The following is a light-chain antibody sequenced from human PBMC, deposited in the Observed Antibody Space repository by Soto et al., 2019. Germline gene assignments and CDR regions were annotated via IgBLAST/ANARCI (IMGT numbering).Light chain of an antibody. Sequence: EIVLTQSPGTLSLSPGERATFSCRASQSVSGSSLAWYQLKPGQAPRLLISGASSRATGVPDRFSGSESGTDFTFIISRLEPEDFGMYYCHQYGSFPHTFGQGTELETK. CDR1: QSVSGSS. CDR2: GAS. CDR3: HQYGSFPHT. V-gene: IGKV3-20*01. J-gene: IGKJ2*01.